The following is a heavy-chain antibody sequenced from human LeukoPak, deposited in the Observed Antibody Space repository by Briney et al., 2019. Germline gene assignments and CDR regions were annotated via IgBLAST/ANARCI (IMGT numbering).Heavy chain of an antibody. CDR3: ARGEQAGLWFGDTAFHH. CDR2: IIPILGIP. Sequence: GASVKVSCKASGGAFSSYAVSWVRQAPGQGLEWMGGIIPILGIPNYAQKFQGGVTITADESTSTANMELSSLRSEDTAVYYCARGEQAGLWFGDTAFHHWGQGTLVTVSS. D-gene: IGHD3-10*01. J-gene: IGHJ1*01. CDR1: GGAFSSYA. V-gene: IGHV1-69*01.